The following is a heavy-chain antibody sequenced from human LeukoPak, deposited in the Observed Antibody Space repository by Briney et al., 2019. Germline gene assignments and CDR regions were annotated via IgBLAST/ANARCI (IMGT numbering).Heavy chain of an antibody. V-gene: IGHV4-34*01. CDR1: GGSFSGYY. CDR3: ARLYDSSGYYYDDY. CDR2: INHSGST. D-gene: IGHD3-22*01. J-gene: IGHJ4*02. Sequence: SETLSLTCAVYGGSFSGYYWGWIRQPPGKGLEWIGEINHSGSTYYNPSLKSRVTISVDTSKNQFSLKLSSVTAADTAVYYCARLYDSSGYYYDDYWGQGTLVTVSS.